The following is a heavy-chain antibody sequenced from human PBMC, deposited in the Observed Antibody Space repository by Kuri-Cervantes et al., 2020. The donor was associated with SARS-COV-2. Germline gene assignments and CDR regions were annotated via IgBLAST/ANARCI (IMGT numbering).Heavy chain of an antibody. V-gene: IGHV4-61*01. CDR2: IDYSGST. CDR3: AIDHRGKNWNHRTFCYSDL. Sequence: SETLSLTCTVSGGSISSISYYWSWILQHPGKGLDWIEYIDYSGSTNYNPSLKSRVTMSEDTSKNQFSLKLSSVTAEDTAVYYWAIDHRGKNWNHRTFCYSDLWGRGTLVTVSS. CDR1: GGSISSISYY. D-gene: IGHD1-14*01. J-gene: IGHJ2*01.